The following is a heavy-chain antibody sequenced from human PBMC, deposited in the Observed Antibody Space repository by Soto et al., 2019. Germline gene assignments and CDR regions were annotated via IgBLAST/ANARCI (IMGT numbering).Heavy chain of an antibody. D-gene: IGHD3-3*01. CDR2: MDPNSGST. V-gene: IGHV1-8*01. CDR3: ARERKFDFWRKGLDV. J-gene: IGHJ6*02. CDR1: GYTFTTYD. Sequence: ASVKVSYKASGYTFTTYDINWVRQAPGQGLEWLGWMDPNSGSTGYAQNFQGRITMTRNISRNTAHMELSSLQSEDTAVYYCARERKFDFWRKGLDVWGQGTTVTVSS.